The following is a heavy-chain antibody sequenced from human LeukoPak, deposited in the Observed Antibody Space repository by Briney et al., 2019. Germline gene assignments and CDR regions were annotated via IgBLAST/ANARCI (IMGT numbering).Heavy chain of an antibody. Sequence: AGGSLRLFCAASGFTFSIYAMSWVRQTPGKGLEWVSSITSRDGTTYYTDSVKGRFTISRDNPENTLYLQMNSLRAEDTAIYYCVRDRPNYYDSSGHYYRRNGDHWGQGTLVTVSS. V-gene: IGHV3-23*01. CDR1: GFTFSIYA. CDR2: ITSRDGTT. D-gene: IGHD3-22*01. J-gene: IGHJ5*02. CDR3: VRDRPNYYDSSGHYYRRNGDH.